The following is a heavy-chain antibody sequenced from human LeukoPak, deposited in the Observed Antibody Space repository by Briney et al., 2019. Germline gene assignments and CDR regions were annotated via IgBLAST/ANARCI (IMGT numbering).Heavy chain of an antibody. Sequence: SETLSLTCTVSGYSISSGYYWGWIRQPPGKGLEWIGSIYHSGSTYYNPSLKSRVTISVDTSKNQFSLKLSSVTAADTAVYYCARSEQLVLGNYFDYWGQGTLVTVSS. CDR2: IYHSGST. J-gene: IGHJ4*02. D-gene: IGHD6-13*01. CDR3: ARSEQLVLGNYFDY. CDR1: GYSISSGYY. V-gene: IGHV4-38-2*02.